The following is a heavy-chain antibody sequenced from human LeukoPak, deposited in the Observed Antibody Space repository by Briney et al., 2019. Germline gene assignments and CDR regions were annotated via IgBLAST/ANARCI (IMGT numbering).Heavy chain of an antibody. J-gene: IGHJ4*02. CDR2: IYTSGST. CDR1: GGSISSYY. CDR3: ARAYCSGGSCYSGFDY. Sequence: SETLSLTCTVSGGSISSYYWSWIRQPAGKGLEWIGRIYTSGSTNYNPSLKSRVTMSVDTSKNQFSLKLSSVTAADTAVYYCARAYCSGGSCYSGFDYWGQGTLVTVSS. V-gene: IGHV4-4*07. D-gene: IGHD2-15*01.